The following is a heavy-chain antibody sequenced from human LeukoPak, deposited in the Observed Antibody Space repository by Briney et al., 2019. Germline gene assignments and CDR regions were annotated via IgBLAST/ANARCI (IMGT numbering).Heavy chain of an antibody. CDR3: ARRAPSGYDFWSGHKEYYFDY. D-gene: IGHD3-3*01. Sequence: SVKVSCKASGGTFSSYAISWVRQAPGQGLEWMGGIIPIFGTANYAQKFQGRVTITADKSTSTAYMELSSLRSEDTAVYYCARRAPSGYDFWSGHKEYYFDYWGQGTLVTVSS. J-gene: IGHJ4*02. CDR1: GGTFSSYA. CDR2: IIPIFGTA. V-gene: IGHV1-69*06.